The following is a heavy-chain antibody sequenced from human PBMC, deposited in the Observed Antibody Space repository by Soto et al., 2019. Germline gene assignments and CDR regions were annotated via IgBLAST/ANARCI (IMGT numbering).Heavy chain of an antibody. CDR2: INPDNGNT. V-gene: IGHV1-3*01. CDR3: ARGIATGQLDP. Sequence: QVQLVQSGAEVKKPGASVKISCKASGYTFTRYTMNWVRQAPGQRLEWMGWINPDNGNTISSQKFQDRVIITRDTSASTAYMDLSRLRSEGMAVYYCARGIATGQLDPWGQGTLVTVSS. D-gene: IGHD2-15*01. J-gene: IGHJ5*02. CDR1: GYTFTRYT.